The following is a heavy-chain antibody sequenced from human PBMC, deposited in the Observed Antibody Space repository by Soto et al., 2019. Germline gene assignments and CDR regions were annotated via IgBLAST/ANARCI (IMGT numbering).Heavy chain of an antibody. CDR1: GDSVSSNSAA. CDR3: AIDRLPRRLLGAGYNGMDV. J-gene: IGHJ6*02. V-gene: IGHV6-1*01. CDR2: TYYRSKWYN. D-gene: IGHD2-15*01. Sequence: PSETLSLTCAISGDSVSSNSAAWNWVRHSPSRGLEWLGRTYYRSKWYNDYAVSVKSRITINSDTSENQFSLQLKSVTPEDTAVYYCAIDRLPRRLLGAGYNGMDVWGQGTTVTVSS.